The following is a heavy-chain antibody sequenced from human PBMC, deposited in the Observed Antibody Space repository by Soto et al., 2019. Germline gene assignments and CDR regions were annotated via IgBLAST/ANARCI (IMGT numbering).Heavy chain of an antibody. CDR1: GFTFSSYA. J-gene: IGHJ6*02. CDR3: AKVVITFGGVIAPYYYYGMDV. V-gene: IGHV3-23*01. Sequence: LRLSCAASGFTFSSYAMSWVRQAPGKGLEWVSAISGSGGSTYYADSVKGRFTISRDNSKNTLYLQMNSLRAEDTAVYYRAKVVITFGGVIAPYYYYGMDVWGQGTTVTVSS. D-gene: IGHD3-16*02. CDR2: ISGSGGST.